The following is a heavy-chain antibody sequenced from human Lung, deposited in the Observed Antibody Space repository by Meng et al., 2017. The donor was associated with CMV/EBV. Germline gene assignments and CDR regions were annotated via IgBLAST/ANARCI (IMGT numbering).Heavy chain of an antibody. Sequence: ASGFSSNRYARIWVRQAPGKGLEWVSAITGTGGNTYYADSVTGRFTISRDNSKNTLYLQMNSLRAEDTAVYYCAKVYGSGSYRNDYWGQGTLVTVSS. J-gene: IGHJ4*02. V-gene: IGHV3-23*01. CDR1: GFSSNRYA. CDR2: ITGTGGNT. CDR3: AKVYGSGSYRNDY. D-gene: IGHD3-10*01.